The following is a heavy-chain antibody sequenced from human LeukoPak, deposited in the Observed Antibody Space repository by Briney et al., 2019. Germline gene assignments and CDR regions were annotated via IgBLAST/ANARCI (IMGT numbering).Heavy chain of an antibody. J-gene: IGHJ6*03. CDR2: IYTSGST. CDR1: GGSISSYY. Sequence: PSETLSLTCTVSGGSISSYYWSWIRQPAGKGLEWIGRIYTSGSTNYNPSLKSRVTISVDKSKYQFSLKLSSVTAADTAVYYCARGGGQQLVGGYYYYYYMDVWGKGTTVTVSS. CDR3: ARGGGQQLVGGYYYYYYMDV. D-gene: IGHD6-13*01. V-gene: IGHV4-4*07.